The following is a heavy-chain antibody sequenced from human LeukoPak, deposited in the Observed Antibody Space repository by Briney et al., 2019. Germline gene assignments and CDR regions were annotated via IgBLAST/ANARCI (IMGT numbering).Heavy chain of an antibody. CDR2: ISSGSSTI. CDR3: ARDDTMDGPDFDY. J-gene: IGHJ4*02. V-gene: IGHV3-48*02. Sequence: PGGSLTLSCAASGFTFSTYWMTWVRQAPGKGLEWVSYISSGSSTIYYADSVKGRFTISRDNAKNSLYLQMNSLRDENTAVYYCARDDTMDGPDFDYWGQGTLVTVSS. D-gene: IGHD3-10*01. CDR1: GFTFSTYW.